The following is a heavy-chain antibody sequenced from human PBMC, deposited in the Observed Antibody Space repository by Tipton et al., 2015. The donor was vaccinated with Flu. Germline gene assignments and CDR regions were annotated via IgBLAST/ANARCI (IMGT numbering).Heavy chain of an antibody. CDR2: IYNNQYT. D-gene: IGHD2-2*01. CDR1: GGFVSSYY. Sequence: TLSLTCTVSGGFVSSYYWNWVRQPPGKGLGWIGNIYNNQYTKYNPSLKSRVTVSVDPSTSQFSLRLTPVTAADTAVYDCARDPSLGMPEYFDFWGQGILVTASS. V-gene: IGHV4-59*02. J-gene: IGHJ4*02. CDR3: ARDPSLGMPEYFDF.